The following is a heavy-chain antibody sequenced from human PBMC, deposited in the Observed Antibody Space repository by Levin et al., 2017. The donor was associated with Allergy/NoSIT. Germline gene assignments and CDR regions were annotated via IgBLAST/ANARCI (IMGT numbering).Heavy chain of an antibody. CDR1: GFTFSSYG. V-gene: IGHV3-30*18. D-gene: IGHD3-10*01. Sequence: GGSLRLSCAASGFTFSSYGMHWVRQAPGKGLEWVAVISYDGSNKYYADSVKGRFTISRDNSKNTLYLQMNSLRAEDTAVYYCAKDFNYYGSGSYYRPKSYYYYMDVWGKGTTVTVSS. CDR3: AKDFNYYGSGSYYRPKSYYYYMDV. CDR2: ISYDGSNK. J-gene: IGHJ6*03.